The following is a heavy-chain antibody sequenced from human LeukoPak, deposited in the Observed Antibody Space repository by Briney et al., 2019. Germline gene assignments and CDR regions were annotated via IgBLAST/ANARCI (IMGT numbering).Heavy chain of an antibody. CDR2: IYYSGRS. V-gene: IGHV4-39*01. J-gene: IGHJ4*02. CDR1: GGSISSSNYY. D-gene: IGHD3-22*01. CDR3: ARLHYYYDSSGYSSYYFDY. Sequence: PSETLSLTCTVSGGSISSSNYYWGWIRQPPGKGLEWIGTIYYSGRSDYNPSLKSRVTISVDTSKNQFSLKLSSVTAADTAVYYCARLHYYYDSSGYSSYYFDYWGQGTLVTVSS.